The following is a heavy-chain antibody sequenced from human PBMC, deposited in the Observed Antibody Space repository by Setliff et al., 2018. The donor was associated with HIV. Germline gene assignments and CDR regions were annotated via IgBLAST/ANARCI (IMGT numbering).Heavy chain of an antibody. CDR1: GGSISSYY. D-gene: IGHD6-13*01. CDR3: ASCIAAAEANYYYYYMDV. J-gene: IGHJ6*03. Sequence: SETLSLTCTVSGGSISSYYWSWIRQPPGKGLEWIGYIYYSGSTNYNPSRKSRFTIPVDTSKNQFSLKLSSVTAADTAVYYCASCIAAAEANYYYYYMDVWGKGTTVTVSS. V-gene: IGHV4-59*01. CDR2: IYYSGST.